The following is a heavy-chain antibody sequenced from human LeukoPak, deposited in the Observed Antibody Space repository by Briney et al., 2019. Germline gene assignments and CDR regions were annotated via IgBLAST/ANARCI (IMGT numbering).Heavy chain of an antibody. Sequence: GGSLRLSCAASGFTFSSYAMHWVRQAPGKGLEWVAVISYDGSNKYYADSVKGRFTISRDNSKNTLYLQMNSLRAEDMAVYYCARDQVVGWYYFDYWGQGTLVTVSS. V-gene: IGHV3-30*04. D-gene: IGHD6-19*01. CDR1: GFTFSSYA. CDR2: ISYDGSNK. CDR3: ARDQVVGWYYFDY. J-gene: IGHJ4*02.